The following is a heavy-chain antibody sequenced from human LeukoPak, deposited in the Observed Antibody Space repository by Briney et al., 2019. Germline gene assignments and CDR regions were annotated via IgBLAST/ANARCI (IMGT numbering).Heavy chain of an antibody. V-gene: IGHV3-30*18. J-gene: IGHJ3*02. CDR3: AKIRSALVFDSAFDI. Sequence: GGSLRLSCAASGFIFSNHWMGWVRQAPGKGPEWVAFIAFDGSTEYYADSVKGRFTISRDNSKNTLYLQMDSLRAEDTAVYYCAKIRSALVFDSAFDIWGQGTLVIVS. CDR1: GFIFSNHW. D-gene: IGHD5-18*01. CDR2: IAFDGSTE.